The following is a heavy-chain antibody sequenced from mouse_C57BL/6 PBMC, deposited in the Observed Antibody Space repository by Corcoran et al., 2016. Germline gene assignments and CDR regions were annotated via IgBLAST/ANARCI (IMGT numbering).Heavy chain of an antibody. CDR2: INTYSGVP. V-gene: IGHV9-3*01. Sequence: QIQLVQSGPELKKPGETVKISCKASGYTFTTYGMSWVKQAPGKGLKWMGWINTYSGVPTYADDFKGRFAFSLETSASTAYLQINNLKNEDTATYVYARGDYGSSFGYWRQGTTLTVSS. D-gene: IGHD1-1*01. J-gene: IGHJ2*01. CDR1: GYTFTTYG. CDR3: ARGDYGSSFGY.